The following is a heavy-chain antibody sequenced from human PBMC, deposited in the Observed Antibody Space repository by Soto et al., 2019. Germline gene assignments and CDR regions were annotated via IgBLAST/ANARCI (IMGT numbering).Heavy chain of an antibody. J-gene: IGHJ5*02. Sequence: ASVKVSCKASGYTFTSYGISWVRQAPGQGLGWMGWISAYNGNTNYAQKLQGRVTMTTDTSTSTAYMELRSLRSDDTAVYYCARVSEVEDTAMAADWFDHWGQGTLVTVSS. V-gene: IGHV1-18*01. CDR2: ISAYNGNT. CDR3: ARVSEVEDTAMAADWFDH. CDR1: GYTFTSYG. D-gene: IGHD5-18*01.